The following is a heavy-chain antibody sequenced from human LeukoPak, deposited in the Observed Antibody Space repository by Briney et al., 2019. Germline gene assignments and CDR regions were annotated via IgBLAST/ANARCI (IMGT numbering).Heavy chain of an antibody. CDR2: IYYSGST. CDR1: GGSISSSSYY. D-gene: IGHD3-10*01. CDR3: ARAWIRGSLDY. Sequence: PSETLSLTCTVSGGSISSSSYYWGWIRQPPGKGLEWIGSIYYSGSTYYNPSLKSRVTISVDTSKNQFSLKLSSVTAADTAVYYCARAWIRGSLDYWGQGTLVTVSS. V-gene: IGHV4-39*07. J-gene: IGHJ4*02.